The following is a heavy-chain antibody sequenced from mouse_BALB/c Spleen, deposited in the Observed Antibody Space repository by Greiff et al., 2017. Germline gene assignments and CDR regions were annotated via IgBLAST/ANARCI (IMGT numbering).Heavy chain of an antibody. CDR2: ISSGGST. Sequence: EVMLVESGGGLVKPGGSLKLSCAASGFTFSSYAMSWVRQTPEKRLEWVASISSGGSTYYPDSVKGRFTISRDNARNILYLQMRSLRSEDTAMYYCARDRAPYWGQGTLVTVSA. CDR3: ARDRAPY. V-gene: IGHV5-6-5*01. D-gene: IGHD6-1*01. CDR1: GFTFSSYA. J-gene: IGHJ3*01.